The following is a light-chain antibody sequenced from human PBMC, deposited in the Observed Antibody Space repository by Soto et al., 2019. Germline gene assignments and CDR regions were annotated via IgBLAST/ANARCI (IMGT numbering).Light chain of an antibody. Sequence: DIQMTHSPSTLSASVGDRVTITCRASQSISSWLAWYQQKPGKAPKLLIYDASTLQSGVPSRFSGSGSGTEFTLTISSLQPEDFATYYCQQLNSYPRTFGGGTQVDIK. CDR1: QSISSW. CDR2: DAS. V-gene: IGKV1-5*01. CDR3: QQLNSYPRT. J-gene: IGKJ4*01.